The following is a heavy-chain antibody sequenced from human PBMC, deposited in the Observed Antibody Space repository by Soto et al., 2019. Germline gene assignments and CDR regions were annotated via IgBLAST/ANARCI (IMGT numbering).Heavy chain of an antibody. D-gene: IGHD2-2*01. Sequence: QITLKESGPTLVKPTQTLTLTCTFSGFSLSTSGVGVGWIRQPPGKALEWLALIYWDDDKRYSPALKSRRTITTDTSKTHVALTMTNMDPVDTATYYCAHRLGSSKRWYFDLWGRGTLVTVSS. CDR2: IYWDDDK. V-gene: IGHV2-5*02. J-gene: IGHJ2*01. CDR1: GFSLSTSGVG. CDR3: AHRLGSSKRWYFDL.